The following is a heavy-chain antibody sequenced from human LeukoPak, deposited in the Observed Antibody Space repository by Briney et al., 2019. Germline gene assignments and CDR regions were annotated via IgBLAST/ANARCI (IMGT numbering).Heavy chain of an antibody. Sequence: SETLSLTCTVSGGSISSGGYYWSWIRQHPGKGLEWIGYIYYSGSTYYNPSLKSRVTISVDTSKNQFFLKLSSVTAADTAVYYCARDEAGAIAAAGTSWFDPWGQGTLVTVSS. CDR3: ARDEAGAIAAAGTSWFDP. CDR1: GGSISSGGYY. CDR2: IYYSGST. D-gene: IGHD6-13*01. V-gene: IGHV4-31*03. J-gene: IGHJ5*02.